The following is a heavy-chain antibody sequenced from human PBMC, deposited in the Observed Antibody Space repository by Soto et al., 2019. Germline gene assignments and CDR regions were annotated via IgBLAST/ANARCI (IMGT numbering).Heavy chain of an antibody. V-gene: IGHV1-69*13. J-gene: IGHJ4*02. CDR3: ANLYWSYYNEKTPL. CDR2: IIPIFGTA. Sequence: ASVKVSCKASGGTFSSYAISWVRQAPGQGLEWMGGIIPIFGTANYAQKFQGRVTITADESTSTAYMELSSLRSEDTAVYYCANLYWSYYNEKTPLWGQGTLVTVSS. CDR1: GGTFSSYA. D-gene: IGHD3-10*01.